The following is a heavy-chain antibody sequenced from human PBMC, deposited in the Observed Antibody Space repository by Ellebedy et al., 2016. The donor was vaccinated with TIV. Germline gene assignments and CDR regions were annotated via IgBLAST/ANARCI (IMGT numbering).Heavy chain of an antibody. V-gene: IGHV1-46*01. D-gene: IGHD6-13*01. J-gene: IGHJ4*02. Sequence: AASVKVSCKASGYTFTNYYIHWVRQAPGQGLEWLGIIIPSGGSTGYAQKFQGRVTMTRDTSTSTVYMALSSLRSEDTAVYYCARESQRGTSSWSHVDYWGQGTLVTVSS. CDR3: ARESQRGTSSWSHVDY. CDR2: IIPSGGST. CDR1: GYTFTNYY.